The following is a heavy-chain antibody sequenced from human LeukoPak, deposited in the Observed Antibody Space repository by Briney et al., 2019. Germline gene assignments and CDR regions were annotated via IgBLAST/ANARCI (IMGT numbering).Heavy chain of an antibody. CDR1: GYTFTSYG. CDR3: ARDPSELGIFAY. CDR2: IIPIFGTA. Sequence: SVKVSCKASGYTFTSYGISWVRQAPGQGLEWMGGIIPIFGTANYAQKFQGRVTITADESTSTAYMELSSLRSEDTAVYYCARDPSELGIFAYWGQGTLVTVSS. J-gene: IGHJ4*02. D-gene: IGHD7-27*01. V-gene: IGHV1-69*13.